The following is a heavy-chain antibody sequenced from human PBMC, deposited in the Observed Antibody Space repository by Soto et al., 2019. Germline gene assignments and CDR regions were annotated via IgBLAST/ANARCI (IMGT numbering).Heavy chain of an antibody. Sequence: QVQLVQSGAEVKKPGSSVKVSCKASGGTFRTYSITWVRQAPGQGLEWMGKIIPILDMANYAQKFQGRVTITADKSESIAYMDLNSLRSEDTAVYYCARGPVVVVPDDMFTRHNWFDPWGQGTRVTVSS. J-gene: IGHJ5*02. CDR3: ARGPVVVVPDDMFTRHNWFDP. CDR1: GGTFRTYS. D-gene: IGHD2-2*01. V-gene: IGHV1-69*02. CDR2: IIPILDMA.